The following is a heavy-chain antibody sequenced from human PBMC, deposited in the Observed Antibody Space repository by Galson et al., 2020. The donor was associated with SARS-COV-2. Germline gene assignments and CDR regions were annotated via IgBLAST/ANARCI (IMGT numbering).Heavy chain of an antibody. CDR2: ISSSSSYI. CDR3: ARDQNDYVWGSYRYLDY. CDR1: GFTFSSYS. Sequence: GESLKISCAASGFTFSSYSMNWVRQAPGKGLEWVSSISSSSSYIYYADSVKGRFTISRDNAKNSLYLQMNSLRAEDTAVYYCARDQNDYVWGSYRYLDYWGQGTLVTVSS. V-gene: IGHV3-21*01. D-gene: IGHD3-16*02. J-gene: IGHJ4*02.